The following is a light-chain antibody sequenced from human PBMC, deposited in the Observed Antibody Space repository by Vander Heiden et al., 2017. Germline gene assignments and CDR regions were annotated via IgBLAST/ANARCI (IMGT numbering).Light chain of an antibody. V-gene: IGKV4-1*01. Sequence: QPPKLLIYWASTRESGVPDRFSGSGSGTDFTLTISSLQAEDVAVYYCQQYDSTPWTFGQGTKVEIK. CDR3: QQYDSTPWT. J-gene: IGKJ1*01. CDR2: WAS.